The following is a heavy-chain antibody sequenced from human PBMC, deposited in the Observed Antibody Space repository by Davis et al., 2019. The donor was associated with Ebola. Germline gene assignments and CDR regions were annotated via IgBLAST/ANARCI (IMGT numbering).Heavy chain of an antibody. CDR3: ASERWLQYFDY. V-gene: IGHV3-74*01. Sequence: GESLKISCAASGFTFSSYWMHWVRQAPGKGLVWVSRINSDGSSTSYADSVKGRFTISRDNAKNTLYLQMNSLRAEDTAVYYCASERWLQYFDYWGQGTLVTVS. J-gene: IGHJ4*02. D-gene: IGHD5-24*01. CDR1: GFTFSSYW. CDR2: INSDGSST.